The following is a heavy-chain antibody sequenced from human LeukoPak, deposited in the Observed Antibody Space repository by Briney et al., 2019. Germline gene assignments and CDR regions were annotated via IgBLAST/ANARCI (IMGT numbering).Heavy chain of an antibody. CDR1: GFIFRSYA. J-gene: IGHJ4*02. D-gene: IGHD2-15*01. CDR2: ISYDGSSK. V-gene: IGHV3-30-3*01. Sequence: GRSLRLSCAASGFIFRSYAMHWVRQAPGKGLEWVAVISYDGSSKDFADSVKGRFTISRDNSKNTLYLQMNSLRVEDTAVYYCARIDRGVVAPYYFDYWGQGTLLTVSS. CDR3: ARIDRGVVAPYYFDY.